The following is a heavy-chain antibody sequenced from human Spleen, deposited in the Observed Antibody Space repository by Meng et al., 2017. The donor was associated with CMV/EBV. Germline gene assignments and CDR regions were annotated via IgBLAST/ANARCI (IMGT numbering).Heavy chain of an antibody. V-gene: IGHV3-11*01. J-gene: IGHJ4*02. CDR3: ARVRHYSGSIFNDY. CDR2: ISYTGNLV. CDR1: GFNFKEYY. Sequence: GESLKISCSTSGFNFKEYYMSWIRQAPGKGLEWVSHISYTGNLVFYGDSVKGRFTISRDNAKNSVFLQMYNLKAEDTAMYYCARVRHYSGSIFNDYWGQETLVTVSS. D-gene: IGHD1-26*01.